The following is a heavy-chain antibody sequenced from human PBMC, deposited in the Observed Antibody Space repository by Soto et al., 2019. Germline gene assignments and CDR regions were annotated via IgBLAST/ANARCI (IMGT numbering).Heavy chain of an antibody. J-gene: IGHJ6*02. V-gene: IGHV1-69*01. CDR1: GGTFSSYA. CDR2: IIPIFGTA. Sequence: QVQLVQSGAEVKKPGSSVKVSCKASGGTFSSYAISWVRQAPGQGLEWMGGIIPIFGTANYAQKFQGRVTITADESTSTAYMELSSLRSEDTAVYYCARHQRGIVVVPAASPYYYYGMDVWGQGTTVTVSS. CDR3: ARHQRGIVVVPAASPYYYYGMDV. D-gene: IGHD2-2*01.